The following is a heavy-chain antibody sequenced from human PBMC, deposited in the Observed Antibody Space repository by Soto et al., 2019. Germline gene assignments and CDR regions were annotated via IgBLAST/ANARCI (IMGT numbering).Heavy chain of an antibody. CDR1: GYPVTAYY. CDR2: INPATGAA. Sequence: QLHLVRSGAVVKKPGASVTVSCSASGYPVTAYYMHWVRQAPGRGLEWMGGINPATGAAKYTQTFQGRVTMTRDTSTSTVFMELSGLTSEDTAAFYCARGGGVGVAGSAAFDMWGQGTLVTVSS. D-gene: IGHD3-3*01. CDR3: ARGGGVGVAGSAAFDM. J-gene: IGHJ3*02. V-gene: IGHV1-2*02.